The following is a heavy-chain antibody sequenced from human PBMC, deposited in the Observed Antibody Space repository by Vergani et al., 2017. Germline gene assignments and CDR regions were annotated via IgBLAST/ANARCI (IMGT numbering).Heavy chain of an antibody. CDR2: IIPILGIA. Sequence: QVQLVQSGAELMKPGSSVKVSCKASGGTFSSYTISWVRQAPGQGLEWMGRIIPILGIANYAQKFQGRVTITADKSTSTAYMELSSLRSEDTAVYYGARGLPHQEYSGDAPRLYYGMDVWGQGP. D-gene: IGHD5-12*01. V-gene: IGHV1-69*02. CDR1: GGTFSSYT. J-gene: IGHJ6*02. CDR3: ARGLPHQEYSGDAPRLYYGMDV.